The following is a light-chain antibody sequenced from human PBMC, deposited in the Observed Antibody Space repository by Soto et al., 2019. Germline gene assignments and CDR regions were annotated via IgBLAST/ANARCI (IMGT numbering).Light chain of an antibody. CDR2: HAS. J-gene: IGKJ1*01. CDR1: QSISNW. CDR3: QQYNSYPWT. Sequence: DIQMTQSPSTLSASVGDRVTITCRASQSISNWLAWYQQKPGKPPKLLIYHASSLESGVPLRFSGSGSGTEFTLTISSLQPDDFATYYCQQYNSYPWTFGQGTKVEIK. V-gene: IGKV1-5*01.